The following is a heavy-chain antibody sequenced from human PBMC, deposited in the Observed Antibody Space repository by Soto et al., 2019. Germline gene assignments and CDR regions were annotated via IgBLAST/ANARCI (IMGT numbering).Heavy chain of an antibody. J-gene: IGHJ6*02. CDR3: ARGGYSSTWSNLLDRSGLDV. Sequence: QVRLVQSGAEAKKPGSSVKVPCKTSGGTFSSYAINWVRQAPGQGLEWMGGIVPLFRTTNYAQKFQGRVTITADTSTYTVYMELSELRSGDTAVYYCARGGYSSTWSNLLDRSGLDVWGQGTTVTVSS. CDR2: IVPLFRTT. D-gene: IGHD6-13*01. CDR1: GGTFSSYA. V-gene: IGHV1-69*06.